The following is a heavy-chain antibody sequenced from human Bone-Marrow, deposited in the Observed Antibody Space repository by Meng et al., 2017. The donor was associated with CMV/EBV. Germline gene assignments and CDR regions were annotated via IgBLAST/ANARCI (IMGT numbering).Heavy chain of an antibody. D-gene: IGHD2-2*02. V-gene: IGHV1-8*03. CDR1: GYTFTSYD. CDR3: ARVLKGYCGSTSCYTLGY. J-gene: IGHJ4*02. Sequence: ASVKVSCKASGYTFTSYDINWVRQATGQGLEWMGWMNPNSGNTGYAQKFQGRVTITRNTSISTAYMELSSLRSEDTAVYYCARVLKGYCGSTSCYTLGYWGQGTLVTVSS. CDR2: MNPNSGNT.